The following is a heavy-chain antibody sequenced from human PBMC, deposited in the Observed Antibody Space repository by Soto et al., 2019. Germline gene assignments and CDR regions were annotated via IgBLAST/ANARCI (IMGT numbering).Heavy chain of an antibody. V-gene: IGHV1-46*01. CDR3: ARDVPTMVRGTYYYGMDV. J-gene: IGHJ6*02. D-gene: IGHD3-10*01. CDR2: INPSGGST. Sequence: ASVKVSCKASGYTFTSYYIHWVRQAPGQGLEWMGIINPSGGSTSYAQKFQGRVTMTRDTSTSTVYMELSSLRSEDTAVYYCARDVPTMVRGTYYYGMDVWGQGTTVTVSS. CDR1: GYTFTSYY.